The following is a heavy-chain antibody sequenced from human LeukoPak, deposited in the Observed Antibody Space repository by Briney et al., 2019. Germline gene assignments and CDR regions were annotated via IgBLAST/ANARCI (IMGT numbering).Heavy chain of an antibody. Sequence: GRSLRLSCAASGFTFDDYAMHRVRQAPGKGLEWVSGISWNSGSIGYADSVKGRFTISRDNAKNSLYLQMNSLRAEDTALYYCAKSPIGGYYYGMDVWGQGTTVTVSS. D-gene: IGHD1-26*01. CDR2: ISWNSGSI. CDR1: GFTFDDYA. J-gene: IGHJ6*02. CDR3: AKSPIGGYYYGMDV. V-gene: IGHV3-9*01.